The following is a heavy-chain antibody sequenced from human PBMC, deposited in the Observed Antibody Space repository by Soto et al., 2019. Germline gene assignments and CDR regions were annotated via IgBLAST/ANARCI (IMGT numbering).Heavy chain of an antibody. D-gene: IGHD2-2*01. CDR3: ASPHPLVPALRSMCFDH. CDR2: INHSGST. CDR1: GGSFSGYY. Sequence: SETLSLTCAVYGGSFSGYYWSWIRQPPGKGLEWIGEINHSGSTNYNPSLKSRVTISVDTSKNQFSLKLSSVTAADTAVYYCASPHPLVPALRSMCFDHWGEGILVT. V-gene: IGHV4-34*01. J-gene: IGHJ5*02.